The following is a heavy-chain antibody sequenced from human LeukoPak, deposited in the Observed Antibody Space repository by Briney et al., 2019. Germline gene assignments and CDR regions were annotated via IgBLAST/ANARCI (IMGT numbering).Heavy chain of an antibody. CDR3: ASSYYYYMDV. V-gene: IGHV4-59*01. CDR2: IYYSGST. J-gene: IGHJ6*03. CDR1: GGSISSYY. Sequence: SETLSLTCTVSGGSISSYYWSWIRQPPGKGLEWIGYIYYSGSTNYNPSLKSRVTISVDTSKNQFSLKLSSVTAADTAVYYCASSYYYYMDVWGKGTTVNVSS.